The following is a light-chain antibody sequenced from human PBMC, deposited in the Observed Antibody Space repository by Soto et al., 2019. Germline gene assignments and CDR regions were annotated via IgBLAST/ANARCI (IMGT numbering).Light chain of an antibody. Sequence: EIVLTPSPGTLSLSPGERATLSCRASQSVSSSYLAWYQQKPGQGPRLLIYGASSRATGITDRFSGSGSGTDFTLTISRLEPEDFAVYYCQQYGSSFGQGTKVDIK. CDR3: QQYGSS. V-gene: IGKV3-20*01. CDR2: GAS. J-gene: IGKJ1*01. CDR1: QSVSSSY.